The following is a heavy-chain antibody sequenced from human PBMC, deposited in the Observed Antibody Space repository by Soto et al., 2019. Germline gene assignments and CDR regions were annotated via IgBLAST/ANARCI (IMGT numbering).Heavy chain of an antibody. V-gene: IGHV1-69*13. CDR1: GGTFSSYA. Sequence: SVKVSCKASGGTFSSYAISWVRQAPGQGLEWMGGIIPIFGTANYAQKFQGRVTITADESTSTAYMELSSLRSEDTAVYYCARGIEAARRDDAFDIWGQGTMVTVSS. J-gene: IGHJ3*02. CDR2: IIPIFGTA. D-gene: IGHD6-13*01. CDR3: ARGIEAARRDDAFDI.